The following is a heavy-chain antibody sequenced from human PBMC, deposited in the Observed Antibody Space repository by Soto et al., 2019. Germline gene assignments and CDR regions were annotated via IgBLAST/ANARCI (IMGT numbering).Heavy chain of an antibody. J-gene: IGHJ4*01. D-gene: IGHD3-22*01. CDR1: GYTFINYG. CDR2: IATYNGNT. V-gene: IGHV1-18*01. Sequence: ASVKVSCKASGYTFINYGISWVRQAPGQGLEWMGWIATYNGNTRNAQNLQGRVTMTTDTSTSTAYMELRSLTSDDTAVYYCAAVPYYDDGSDYFDYWG. CDR3: AAVPYYDDGSDYFDY.